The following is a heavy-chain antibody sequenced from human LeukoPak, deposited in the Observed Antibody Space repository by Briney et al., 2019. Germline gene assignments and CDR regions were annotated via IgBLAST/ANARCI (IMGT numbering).Heavy chain of an antibody. CDR3: ARGPKYYYDSSGYLEDY. CDR2: MYLSGTT. J-gene: IGHJ4*02. Sequence: SGTLSLTCTVSGDSINSLDLWSWVRQPPGKGLEWIGEMYLSGTTHSNPSVKSRVTISIDKSKNQFFLNLSSVTAADTAVYYCARGPKYYYDSSGYLEDYWGQGTLVTVSS. D-gene: IGHD3-22*01. CDR1: GDSINSLDL. V-gene: IGHV4-4*02.